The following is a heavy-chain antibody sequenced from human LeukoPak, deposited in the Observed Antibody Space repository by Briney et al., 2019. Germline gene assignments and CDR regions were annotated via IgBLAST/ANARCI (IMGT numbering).Heavy chain of an antibody. Sequence: GASVKVSCKASGDNFSYYAFSWVRQAPGQGLEWMGGIIPIFGTANYAQKFQGRVTITADESTSTAYMELSSLRSEDTAVYYCAREGDYYGSGSYYNVWFDPWGQGTLVTVSS. CDR1: GDNFSYYA. CDR3: AREGDYYGSGSYYNVWFDP. V-gene: IGHV1-69*13. CDR2: IIPIFGTA. D-gene: IGHD3-10*01. J-gene: IGHJ5*02.